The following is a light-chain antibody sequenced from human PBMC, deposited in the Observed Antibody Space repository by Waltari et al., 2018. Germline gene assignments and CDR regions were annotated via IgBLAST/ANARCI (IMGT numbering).Light chain of an antibody. CDR3: CSYAGSYSWV. CDR2: DVT. Sequence: QSALTQPRSVSGSPGQSVTISCTGTSSDVGAYNYVSWYQQHPGKAPKLISYDVTKRPSGVPDRFSGSNSGNTASLTISRLQAEDEGDYYCCSYAGSYSWVFGGGTKLTVL. V-gene: IGLV2-11*01. CDR1: SSDVGAYNY. J-gene: IGLJ3*02.